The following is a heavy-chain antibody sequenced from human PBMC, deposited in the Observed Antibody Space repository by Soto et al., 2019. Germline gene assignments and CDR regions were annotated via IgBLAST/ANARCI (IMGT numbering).Heavy chain of an antibody. CDR2: ISVSGGST. CDR1: VFTFSSYS. D-gene: IGHD5-18*01. J-gene: IGHJ4*02. CDR3: AKVAYGGYSTTSFVEY. V-gene: IGHV3-23*01. Sequence: GGSLRLSCAASVFTFSSYSMSWVRQAPGKGLECVSAISVSGGSTYYADSVKGRFTISRDNSKNTLYLQMNSLRAEDTAVYYCAKVAYGGYSTTSFVEYWGKGTMVTVSS.